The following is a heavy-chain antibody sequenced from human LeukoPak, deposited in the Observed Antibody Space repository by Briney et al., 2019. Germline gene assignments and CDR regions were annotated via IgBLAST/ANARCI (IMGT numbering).Heavy chain of an antibody. CDR1: GGSISSYY. CDR2: IYYSGST. Sequence: SETLSLTCTVSGGSISSYYWSWIRQPSGKGLEWIGYIYYSGSTNYNPSLKSRVTISVDTSKNQFSLKLSSVTAADTAVYYCARGDIVVVPAAGGSFDIWGQGTMVTVSS. CDR3: ARGDIVVVPAAGGSFDI. D-gene: IGHD2-2*01. J-gene: IGHJ3*02. V-gene: IGHV4-59*01.